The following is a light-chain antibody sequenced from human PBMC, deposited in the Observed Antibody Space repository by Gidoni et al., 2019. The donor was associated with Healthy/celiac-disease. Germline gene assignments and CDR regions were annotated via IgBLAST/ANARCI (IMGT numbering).Light chain of an antibody. CDR2: GNS. CDR1: SSHIGAGYD. V-gene: IGLV1-40*01. CDR3: QSYDSSLSVV. J-gene: IGLJ2*01. Sequence: QSVLTQPPSVSGHPGQRVTISCTGSSSHIGAGYDVHWYQQLPGTPPKLLIYGNSNRPSGVPDRFSGSKSGTSASLAITGLQAEDEADYYCQSYDSSLSVVFGGGTKLTVL.